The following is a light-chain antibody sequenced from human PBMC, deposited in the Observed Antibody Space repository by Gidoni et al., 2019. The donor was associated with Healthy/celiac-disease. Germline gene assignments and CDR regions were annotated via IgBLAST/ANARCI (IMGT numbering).Light chain of an antibody. CDR3: QQYGSSPRVT. Sequence: PGARATLSCRASQSVSSSYLAWYQQKPGQAPRLLIYGASSRATGIPDRFSGSGSGTDFTLTISRLEPEDFAVYYCQQYGSSPRVTFXGXTKVEIK. CDR1: QSVSSSY. CDR2: GAS. V-gene: IGKV3-20*01. J-gene: IGKJ4*01.